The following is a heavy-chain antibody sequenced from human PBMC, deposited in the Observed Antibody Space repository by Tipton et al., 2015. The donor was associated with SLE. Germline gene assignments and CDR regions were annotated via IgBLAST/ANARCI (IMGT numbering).Heavy chain of an antibody. CDR1: GASISSYY. D-gene: IGHD6-13*01. CDR2: IYYSGNT. V-gene: IGHV4-59*08. Sequence: LRLSCIVSGASISSYYWSWIRQSPGKGLEWIGYIYYSGNTNYNPSLKSRVTISLDTPNNQFSLRLNSVTAADTAVYYCARRYSNSWFFDLWGQGTLVTVSS. CDR3: ARRYSNSWFFDL. J-gene: IGHJ4*02.